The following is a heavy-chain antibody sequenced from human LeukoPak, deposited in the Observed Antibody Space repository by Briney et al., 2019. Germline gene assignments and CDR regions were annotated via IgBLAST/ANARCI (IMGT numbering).Heavy chain of an antibody. CDR1: GGSFSGYY. CDR3: AANNPVVPAAMPLGY. D-gene: IGHD2-2*01. Sequence: PSETLSLTCAVYGGSFSGYYWSWLRQPPGKGLEWIGEINHSGSTNYNPSLKSRVTISVDTSKNQFSLKLSSVTAADTAVYYSAANNPVVPAAMPLGYWGQGTLVTVSS. V-gene: IGHV4-34*01. CDR2: INHSGST. J-gene: IGHJ4*02.